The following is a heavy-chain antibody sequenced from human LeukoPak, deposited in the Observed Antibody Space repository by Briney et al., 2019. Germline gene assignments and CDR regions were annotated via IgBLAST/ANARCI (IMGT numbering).Heavy chain of an antibody. Sequence: PSQTLSLTCTVSGGSISRGGYCWSWIRQHPGKGLEWIGYIYYSGSTYYNPSLKSRVTISVDTSKNQFSLKLSSVTAADTAVYYRARLNTYYDFWSGYYTPNWFDPWGQGTLVTVSS. CDR2: IYYSGST. V-gene: IGHV4-31*03. J-gene: IGHJ5*02. CDR3: ARLNTYYDFWSGYYTPNWFDP. D-gene: IGHD3-3*01. CDR1: GGSISRGGYC.